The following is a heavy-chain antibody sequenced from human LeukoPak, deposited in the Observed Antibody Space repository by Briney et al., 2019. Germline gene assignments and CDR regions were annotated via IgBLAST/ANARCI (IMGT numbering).Heavy chain of an antibody. D-gene: IGHD3-10*01. CDR1: GYTFTSYD. Sequence: GASVKVSCKASGYTFTSYDINWLRQATGQGLEWMGWMNPNSGNTGYAQKFQGRVTMTRNTSISTAYMELSSLRSEDTAVYYCARGSDVWFGELSWGQGTLVTVSS. CDR3: ARGSDVWFGELS. CDR2: MNPNSGNT. J-gene: IGHJ5*02. V-gene: IGHV1-8*01.